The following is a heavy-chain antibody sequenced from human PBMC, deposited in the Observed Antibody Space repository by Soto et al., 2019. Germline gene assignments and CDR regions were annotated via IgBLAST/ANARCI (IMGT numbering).Heavy chain of an antibody. CDR3: ARPRIVLVPDGPHGLDV. D-gene: IGHD2-2*01. CDR2: ISYDGSNE. J-gene: IGHJ6*02. CDR1: GFTFSRYV. Sequence: PGGSPRLSCAAPGFTFSRYVMHWVRQAPGKGLEWVALISYDGSNEYYADSVKGRFTISRDNSKNTLYLQMNSLRGEDTAVYYCARPRIVLVPDGPHGLDVWGQGTTVTVSS. V-gene: IGHV3-30-3*01.